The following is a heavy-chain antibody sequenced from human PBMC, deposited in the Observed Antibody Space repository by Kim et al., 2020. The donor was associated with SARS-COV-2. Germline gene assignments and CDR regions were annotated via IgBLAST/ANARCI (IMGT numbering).Heavy chain of an antibody. CDR2: FSSNGINA. CDR1: GFTFSTYA. V-gene: IGHV3-30*04. Sequence: GGSLRLSCAASGFTFSTYAMHWVRQAPGKGLEWVAVFSSNGINAYYADSMKGRFTISRDNSKNSLYLQMNSLRPDDTAVYYCARDGGKYYTEFDYWGQGTLVTVYS. J-gene: IGHJ4*02. CDR3: ARDGGKYYTEFDY. D-gene: IGHD1-26*01.